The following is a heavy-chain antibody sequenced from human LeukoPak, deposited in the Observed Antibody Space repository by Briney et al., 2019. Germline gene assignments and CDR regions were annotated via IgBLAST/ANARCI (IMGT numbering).Heavy chain of an antibody. V-gene: IGHV3-30-3*01. Sequence: PGRSLRLSCAASGFTFSSYAMHWVRQAPGKGLEWVAVISYDGSNKYYADSVKGRFTISRDNSKNTLYLQMNSLRADGTAVYYCAKVTGGNYLSDFWGQGTLVTVSS. J-gene: IGHJ4*02. CDR1: GFTFSSYA. CDR2: ISYDGSNK. D-gene: IGHD4-23*01. CDR3: AKVTGGNYLSDF.